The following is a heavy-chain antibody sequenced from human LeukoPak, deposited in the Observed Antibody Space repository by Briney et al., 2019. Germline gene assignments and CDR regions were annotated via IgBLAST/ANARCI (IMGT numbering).Heavy chain of an antibody. V-gene: IGHV1-2*02. D-gene: IGHD2-15*01. Sequence: GASVKVSCKASGYTFTGYYMHWVRQAPGQGLEWMGWINPNSGGTNYAQKFQGRVTMTRDTSISTAYMELSRLRSDDTAVYYCARDQAVQVVAATHPSHAFDIWGQGTMVTVSS. CDR3: ARDQAVQVVAATHPSHAFDI. CDR1: GYTFTGYY. CDR2: INPNSGGT. J-gene: IGHJ3*02.